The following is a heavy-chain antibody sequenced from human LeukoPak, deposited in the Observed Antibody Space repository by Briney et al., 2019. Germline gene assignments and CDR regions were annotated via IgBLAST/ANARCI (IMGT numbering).Heavy chain of an antibody. CDR1: GFTFSSYA. CDR3: ARDPYCSSTSCYYGWFDP. V-gene: IGHV3-30-3*01. J-gene: IGHJ5*02. D-gene: IGHD2-2*01. Sequence: GSLRLSCAASGFTFSSYAMHWVRQAPGKGLEWVAVISYDGSNKYYADSVKGRFTISRDNSKNTLYLQMNSLRAEDTAVYYCARDPYCSSTSCYYGWFDPWGQGTLVTVSS. CDR2: ISYDGSNK.